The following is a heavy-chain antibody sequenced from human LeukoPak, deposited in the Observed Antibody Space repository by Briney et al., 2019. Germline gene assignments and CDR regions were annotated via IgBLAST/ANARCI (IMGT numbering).Heavy chain of an antibody. CDR1: GFTFSSYW. V-gene: IGHV3-7*01. CDR3: ARTRYSSGWFDY. CDR2: IKEDGSEK. Sequence: GGSLRLSCAASGFTFSSYWMSWVRQAPGKGLEWVANIKEDGSEKYYVDSVKGRFTISRDNAKNTLYLQMNSLRAEDTVVYYCARTRYSSGWFDYWGQGTLVTVSS. D-gene: IGHD6-19*01. J-gene: IGHJ4*02.